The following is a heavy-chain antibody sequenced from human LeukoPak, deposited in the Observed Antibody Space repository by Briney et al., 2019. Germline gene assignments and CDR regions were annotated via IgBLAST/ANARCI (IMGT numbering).Heavy chain of an antibody. CDR3: ARGARFQVPYPSGI. J-gene: IGHJ3*02. D-gene: IGHD6-19*01. V-gene: IGHV4-34*01. CDR1: GGSFSGYY. CDR2: INHSGST. Sequence: PSETLSLTCAVYGGSFSGYYWSWIRQPPGKGLEWIGEINHSGSTNYNPSLKSRVTISVDTSKNQFSLKLSSVTAADTAVYYCARGARFQVPYPSGIWGQGTMVTVSS.